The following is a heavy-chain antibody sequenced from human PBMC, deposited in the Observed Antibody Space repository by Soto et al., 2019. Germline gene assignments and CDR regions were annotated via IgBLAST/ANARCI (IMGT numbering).Heavy chain of an antibody. CDR3: AREGTVAYAFDI. J-gene: IGHJ3*02. CDR1: GGTFSSYA. Sequence: ASVKVSCKASGGTFSSYAISWVRQAPGQGLEWMGGIIPIFGTANYAQKFQGRVTITADESTSTAYMELSSLRSEDTAVYYCAREGTVAYAFDIWGQGTMVTVS. D-gene: IGHD6-19*01. CDR2: IIPIFGTA. V-gene: IGHV1-69*13.